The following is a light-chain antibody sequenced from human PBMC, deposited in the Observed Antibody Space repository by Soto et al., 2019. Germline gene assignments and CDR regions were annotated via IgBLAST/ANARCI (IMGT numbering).Light chain of an antibody. CDR1: QSVGSR. CDR2: ETS. Sequence: EIVMTQSPDTVSVSPGEGAKLSRRASQSVGSRVAWYQQKFGQPPRLLIYETSTRANGIPARFSGSGSGTEFTLSIISLQPGDVGIYSCQQYHTWPPITFGQGTRLEIK. J-gene: IGKJ5*01. CDR3: QQYHTWPPIT. V-gene: IGKV3-15*01.